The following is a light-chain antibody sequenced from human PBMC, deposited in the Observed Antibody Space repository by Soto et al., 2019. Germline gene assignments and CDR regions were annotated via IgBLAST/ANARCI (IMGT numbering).Light chain of an antibody. Sequence: DIQMTESPSSLSASVGDRVTVTCRARQSISTFLNGYQQKPGKAPKLLIYAASSLQGGVPSRFSGSGSGTDFTHTISSLQPEDCASFYCQQSFSIPPFTFGPGTKVDIK. CDR3: QQSFSIPPFT. V-gene: IGKV1-39*01. J-gene: IGKJ3*01. CDR2: AAS. CDR1: QSISTF.